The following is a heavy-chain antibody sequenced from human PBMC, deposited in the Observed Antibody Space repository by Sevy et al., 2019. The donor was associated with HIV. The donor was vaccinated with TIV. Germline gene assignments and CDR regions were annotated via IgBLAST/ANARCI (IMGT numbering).Heavy chain of an antibody. CDR2: ISSNGGST. V-gene: IGHV3-64D*06. J-gene: IGHJ6*02. Sequence: GGSLRLSCSASGFTFSSYAMHWVRQAPGKGLEYVSAISSNGGSTYYADSVKGRFTISRDNSKNTLYLQMSSLRAEDTAGYDCVKGYYDFWGGYYTAYYYYGMDVWGQGTTVTVSS. D-gene: IGHD3-3*01. CDR1: GFTFSSYA. CDR3: VKGYYDFWGGYYTAYYYYGMDV.